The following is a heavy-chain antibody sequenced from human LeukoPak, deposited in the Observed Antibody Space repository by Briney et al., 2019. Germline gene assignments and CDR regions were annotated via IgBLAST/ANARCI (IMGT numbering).Heavy chain of an antibody. Sequence: PGGSLRLSCAASGFTFSSYAMHWVRQAPGKGLEWVAVISYDGSNKYYADSVKGRFTISRDSSKNTLYLQMNSLRAEDTAVYYCARTLQWPVKGNGIRGYFDYWGQGTLVTVSS. CDR1: GFTFSSYA. D-gene: IGHD6-19*01. J-gene: IGHJ4*02. CDR3: ARTLQWPVKGNGIRGYFDY. CDR2: ISYDGSNK. V-gene: IGHV3-30*04.